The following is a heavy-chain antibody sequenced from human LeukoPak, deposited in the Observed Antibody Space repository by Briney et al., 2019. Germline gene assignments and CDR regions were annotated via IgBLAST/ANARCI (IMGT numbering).Heavy chain of an antibody. V-gene: IGHV3-30-3*01. J-gene: IGHJ1*01. Sequence: PGGSLRLSCAASGFTFSSYAMHWVRQAPGKGLEWVAVISYDGSNKYYADSVKGRFTISRDNSKNTLYLQMNSLRAEDTAVYYCARDLHKPLTSVSGYPSPFQHWGQGTLVTVSS. CDR3: ARDLHKPLTSVSGYPSPFQH. CDR2: ISYDGSNK. CDR1: GFTFSSYA. D-gene: IGHD4/OR15-4a*01.